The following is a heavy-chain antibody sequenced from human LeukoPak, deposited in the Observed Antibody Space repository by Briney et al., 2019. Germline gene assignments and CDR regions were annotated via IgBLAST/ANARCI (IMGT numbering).Heavy chain of an antibody. J-gene: IGHJ4*02. V-gene: IGHV4-34*01. CDR1: GGSLSGYY. CDR3: ARGTHDY. Sequence: SETLSLTCAVYGGSLSGYYWSWIRQPPGKGLEWIGEINHSGSTNYNPSLKSRVTISVDTSKNQFSLKLSSVTAADTAVYYCARGTHDYWGQGTLVTVSS. CDR2: INHSGST.